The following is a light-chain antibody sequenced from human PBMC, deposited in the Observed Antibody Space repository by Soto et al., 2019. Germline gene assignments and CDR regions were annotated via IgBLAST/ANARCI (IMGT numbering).Light chain of an antibody. CDR1: RSDVGGYNY. V-gene: IGLV2-8*01. Sequence: QSVLTQPPSASGSPGQSVTISCTGTRSDVGGYNYVSWYQQHPGKAPKLMIYEVNKRPSGVPDRFSGSKSGNTASLTVSGLQAEDEAHYYCSSYAGSDIVVFGGETKLTVL. CDR3: SSYAGSDIVV. J-gene: IGLJ2*01. CDR2: EVN.